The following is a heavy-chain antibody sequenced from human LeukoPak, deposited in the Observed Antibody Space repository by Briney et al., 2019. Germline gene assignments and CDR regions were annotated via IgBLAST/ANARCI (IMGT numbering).Heavy chain of an antibody. Sequence: GGSLRLSCAASGFTFSSYSMNWVRQARGKGLEWVSSISSSSSYIYYADSVKGRFTISRDNAKNSLYLQMNSLRAEDTAVYYCAREAAAGHFDYWGQGTLVTVSS. J-gene: IGHJ4*02. V-gene: IGHV3-21*01. CDR3: AREAAAGHFDY. CDR1: GFTFSSYS. D-gene: IGHD6-13*01. CDR2: ISSSSSYI.